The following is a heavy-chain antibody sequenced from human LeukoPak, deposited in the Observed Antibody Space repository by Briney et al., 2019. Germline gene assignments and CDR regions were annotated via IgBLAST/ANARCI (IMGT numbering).Heavy chain of an antibody. CDR2: ISWNSGSI. Sequence: GGSLRLSCAASGFTFDDYAMHWVRQAPGKGLEWVSGISWNSGSIGYADSVKGRFTISRDNAKNSLYLQMNSLRAEDTALYYCARIPYGDYGHDAFDIWGQGTIVTVSS. CDR1: GFTFDDYA. V-gene: IGHV3-9*01. CDR3: ARIPYGDYGHDAFDI. J-gene: IGHJ3*02. D-gene: IGHD4-17*01.